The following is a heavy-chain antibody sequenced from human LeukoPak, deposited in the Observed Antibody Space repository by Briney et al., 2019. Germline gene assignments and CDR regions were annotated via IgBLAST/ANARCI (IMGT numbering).Heavy chain of an antibody. CDR1: GYTFTSYY. D-gene: IGHD3-22*01. Sequence: ASVKVSCKASGYTFTSYYMHWVRQAPGQGLEWMGIINPSGGSTSYAQKFQGRVTMTRDMSTSTVYMELSSLRSEDTAVYYCAGQAPSYDSSGYLFDYWGQGTLVTVSS. J-gene: IGHJ4*02. CDR3: AGQAPSYDSSGYLFDY. V-gene: IGHV1-46*01. CDR2: INPSGGST.